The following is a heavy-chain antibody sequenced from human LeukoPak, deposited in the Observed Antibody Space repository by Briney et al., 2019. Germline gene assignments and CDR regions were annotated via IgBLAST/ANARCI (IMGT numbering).Heavy chain of an antibody. Sequence: ASVKVSCKASGYTFTGYYMHWVRQAPGHGLEWMGRINPNIGGTNYAQKFQCRVTMTSDTSISTAYMELSRLRSDDTAVYYCARDHDAFDIWGQGTMVTVSS. CDR3: ARDHDAFDI. J-gene: IGHJ3*02. CDR2: INPNIGGT. V-gene: IGHV1-2*06. CDR1: GYTFTGYY.